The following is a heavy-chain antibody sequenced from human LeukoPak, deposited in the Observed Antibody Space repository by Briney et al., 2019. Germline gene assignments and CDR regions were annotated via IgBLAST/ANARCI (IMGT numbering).Heavy chain of an antibody. J-gene: IGHJ4*02. CDR2: ISGSGGTS. Sequence: GGTLRLSCAASGFIFSGYGMSWVRQAPGKGLEWVSAISGSGGTSYYVDSVKGRFTISRDNSKNTLYLQINSLRAEDTAVYYCAKDHLPGIVVADRDYWGQGTLVTVSS. CDR3: AKDHLPGIVVADRDY. CDR1: GFIFSGYG. D-gene: IGHD6-19*01. V-gene: IGHV3-23*01.